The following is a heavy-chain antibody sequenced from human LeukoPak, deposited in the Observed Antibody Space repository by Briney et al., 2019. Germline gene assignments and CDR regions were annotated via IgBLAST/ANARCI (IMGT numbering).Heavy chain of an antibody. CDR3: AREFGELPGLICY. CDR1: GGSISSSSYY. CDR2: IYYSGST. V-gene: IGHV4-39*07. Sequence: SETLSLTCTVSGGSISSSSYYWGWIRQPPGKGLEWIGSIYYSGSTYYSPSLKSRVTISVDTSKNQFSLKLSSVTAADTAVYYCAREFGELPGLICYWGQGTLATVSS. J-gene: IGHJ4*02. D-gene: IGHD3-10*01.